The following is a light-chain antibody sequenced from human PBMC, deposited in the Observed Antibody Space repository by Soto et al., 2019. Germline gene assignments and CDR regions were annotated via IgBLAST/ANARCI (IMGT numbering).Light chain of an antibody. CDR1: QSVTSDY. J-gene: IGKJ1*01. CDR3: QHCGSSLWT. Sequence: EIVLTQSPDILSLSPGERATLSCRASQSVTSDYLTWYQQKPGQAPRPLIYSASLRATGIQDRFSGSGSGTDFTLTISRREPEDLAVYYCQHCGSSLWTFGQGTKVEIK. V-gene: IGKV3-20*01. CDR2: SAS.